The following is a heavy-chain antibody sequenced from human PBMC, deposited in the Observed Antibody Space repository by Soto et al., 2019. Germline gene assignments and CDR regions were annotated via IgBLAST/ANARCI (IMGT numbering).Heavy chain of an antibody. CDR1: GGSVTRDEDY. D-gene: IGHD5-18*01. CDR3: ATESGSTYGYFDH. CDR2: IXXSXXX. J-gene: IGHJ4*02. V-gene: IGHV4-30-4*01. Sequence: SETLSLTCTVSGGSVTRDEDYWTWIRQSREKGLXGIXXIXXSXXXXXNXXLKTRLSISVDRSKNQFTLRLTSVTAAETAVYFCATESGSTYGYFDHWGQGTQVTVSS.